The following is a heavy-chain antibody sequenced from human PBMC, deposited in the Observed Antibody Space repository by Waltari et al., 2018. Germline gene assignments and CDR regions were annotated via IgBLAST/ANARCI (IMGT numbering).Heavy chain of an antibody. Sequence: EVQLVESGGGLVKPGGSLRLSCDASGFPFSAYNMNLFRLAPGKGLEWVSSISGDSRFIYYADSVNGRFTISSDDAKDSLVLQMNSLRVEDTAIYYCARDRRGYFDYWGQGTLVTVSS. CDR2: ISGDSRFI. D-gene: IGHD3-16*01. J-gene: IGHJ4*02. CDR1: GFPFSAYN. CDR3: ARDRRGYFDY. V-gene: IGHV3-21*01.